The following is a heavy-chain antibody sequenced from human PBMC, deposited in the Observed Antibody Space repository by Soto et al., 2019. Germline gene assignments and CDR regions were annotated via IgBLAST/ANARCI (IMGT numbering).Heavy chain of an antibody. CDR3: ARAVGTTLFEY. CDR1: GFTFSSYD. V-gene: IGHV3-13*04. D-gene: IGHD1-1*01. J-gene: IGHJ4*02. Sequence: QRGGSLRLSCSASGFTFSSYDMHWVRQGTGKGREWVSAIGTTVETYEAGSVKGRFTISRESAKNSLYLQMNSLRAGDTAIYFCARAVGTTLFEYWGQGTLVTVSS. CDR2: IGTTVET.